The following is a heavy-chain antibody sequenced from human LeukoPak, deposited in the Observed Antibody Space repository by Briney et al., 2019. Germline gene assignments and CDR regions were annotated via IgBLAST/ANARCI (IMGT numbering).Heavy chain of an antibody. Sequence: SETLSLTCTVSGGSISSYYWSWIRQPPGKGLEWIGYIYYSGSTNYNPSLKSRVTISVDTSKIQFSLKLSSVTAADTAVYYCARLHYYDSSGYLAFDIWGQGTMVTVSS. CDR1: GGSISSYY. CDR3: ARLHYYDSSGYLAFDI. D-gene: IGHD3-22*01. J-gene: IGHJ3*02. V-gene: IGHV4-59*01. CDR2: IYYSGST.